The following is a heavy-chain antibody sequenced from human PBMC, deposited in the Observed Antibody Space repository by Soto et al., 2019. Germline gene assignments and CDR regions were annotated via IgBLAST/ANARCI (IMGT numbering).Heavy chain of an antibody. D-gene: IGHD5-18*01. CDR3: ARSPRGYSYGYWFDP. J-gene: IGHJ5*02. CDR2: IYYSGST. CDR1: RSSISSYL. V-gene: IGHV4-59*01. Sequence: SETMSLTCTVIRSSISSYLWSWITQSSGKGLEWIGYIYYSGSTNYNPSLKSRVTISVDTSKNQFSLKLSSVTAADTAVYYCARSPRGYSYGYWFDPWGQGTLVTVS.